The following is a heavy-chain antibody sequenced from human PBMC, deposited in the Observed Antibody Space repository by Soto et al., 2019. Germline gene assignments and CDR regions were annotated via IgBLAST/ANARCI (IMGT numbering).Heavy chain of an antibody. CDR3: ARTIIAFGEVIAPHWFDP. J-gene: IGHJ5*02. D-gene: IGHD3-16*02. Sequence: VGSLRLSCAASGFTFSSFWMTWVRQAPGKGLEWVANIKQDGSEKYYVDSVRGRFTISRDNAENSLYLQMNSLGVEDTATYYCARTIIAFGEVIAPHWFDPWGQGTQVTVSS. V-gene: IGHV3-7*01. CDR1: GFTFSSFW. CDR2: IKQDGSEK.